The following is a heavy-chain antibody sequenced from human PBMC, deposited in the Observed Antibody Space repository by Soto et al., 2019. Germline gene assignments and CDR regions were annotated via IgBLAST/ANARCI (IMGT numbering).Heavy chain of an antibody. D-gene: IGHD3-16*01. CDR3: VRQHYAGGNWFDP. Sequence: VQLVESGGGLVQPGGSLRLSCAASGFTLSSYSMNWVRQAPGKGLEWVSYISSSSSHTIYYADSVKGHFTISRDDARNSLYLQMDSLRVEDTAVYYCVRQHYAGGNWFDPWGQGTLVTVSS. V-gene: IGHV3-48*04. CDR2: ISSSSSHTI. J-gene: IGHJ5*02. CDR1: GFTLSSYS.